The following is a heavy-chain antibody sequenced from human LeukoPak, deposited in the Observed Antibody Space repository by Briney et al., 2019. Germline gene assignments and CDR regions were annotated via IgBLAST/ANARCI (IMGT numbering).Heavy chain of an antibody. D-gene: IGHD6-6*01. CDR2: IYYSGST. CDR3: ARDGEYSSPVFDY. J-gene: IGHJ4*02. V-gene: IGHV4-39*07. CDR1: GGSISSSSYY. Sequence: PSETLSLTCTVSGGSISSSSYYWGWIRQPPGKGLEWIGSIYYSGSTYYNPSLKSRVTISVDTSKNQFSLKLSSVTAADTAVYYCARDGEYSSPVFDYWGQGTLVTVSS.